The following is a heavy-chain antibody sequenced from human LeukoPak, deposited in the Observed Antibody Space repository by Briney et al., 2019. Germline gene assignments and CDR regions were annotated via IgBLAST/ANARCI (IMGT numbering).Heavy chain of an antibody. CDR2: IRSKAYGGTT. V-gene: IGHV3-49*04. Sequence: GGSLRLSCTASGFTFGDYAMSWVRQAPGKGLEWVGFIRSKAYGGTTEYAASVKGRFTISRDDSKSIAYLQMNSLNTEDTAVYYCARNGGNSDFDYWGQGTLVTVSS. CDR1: GFTFGDYA. CDR3: ARNGGNSDFDY. J-gene: IGHJ4*02. D-gene: IGHD4-23*01.